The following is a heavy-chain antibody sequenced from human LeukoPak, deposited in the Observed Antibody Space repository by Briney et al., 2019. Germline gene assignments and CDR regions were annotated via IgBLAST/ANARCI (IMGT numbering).Heavy chain of an antibody. CDR1: GFTFDDYA. CDR3: AKDSVIFGVVISDAFDI. Sequence: GRSLRLSCAASGFTFDDYAMHWVRQAPGKGLEWVSGISGSGGSTYYADSVKGRFTISRDNSKNTLYLQMNSLRAEDTAVYYCAKDSVIFGVVISDAFDIWGQGTMVTVSS. CDR2: ISGSGGST. D-gene: IGHD3-3*01. V-gene: IGHV3-23*01. J-gene: IGHJ3*02.